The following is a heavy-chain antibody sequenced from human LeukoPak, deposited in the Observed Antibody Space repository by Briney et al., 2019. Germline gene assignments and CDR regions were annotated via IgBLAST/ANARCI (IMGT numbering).Heavy chain of an antibody. CDR3: ARNRLRYYYGSGSCDY. D-gene: IGHD3-10*01. V-gene: IGHV3-48*01. CDR2: ISSSSSTI. CDR1: GFTFSSYS. Sequence: GGSLRLSCAASGFTFSSYSMNWVRQAPGKGLEWVSYISSSSSTIYYADSVKGRFTISRDNSKNTLYLQMNSLRAKDTAVYYCARNRLRYYYGSGSCDYWGQGTLVTVSS. J-gene: IGHJ4*02.